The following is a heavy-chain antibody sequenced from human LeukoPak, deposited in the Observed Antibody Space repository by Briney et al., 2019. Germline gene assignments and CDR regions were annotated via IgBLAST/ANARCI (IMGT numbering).Heavy chain of an antibody. CDR1: GFTFSSYA. Sequence: GGSLRLSCAASGFTFSSYAMSWVRQAPGKGLEWVAVFWADGRNKYYADSVKGRFTVSRDNSKNTVYLQMNGLRVEDTAVYYCARDRDTSSHYSWFDPWGQGTLVTVSS. CDR2: FWADGRNK. J-gene: IGHJ5*02. V-gene: IGHV3-33*08. D-gene: IGHD3-22*01. CDR3: ARDRDTSSHYSWFDP.